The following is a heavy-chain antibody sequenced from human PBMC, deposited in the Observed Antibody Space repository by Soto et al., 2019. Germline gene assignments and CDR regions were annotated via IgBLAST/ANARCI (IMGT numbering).Heavy chain of an antibody. CDR2: IKEDGSEE. Sequence: EVQLVQSGGDLVQPGGSLRLSCVASGFTFSTYWMTWVRQAPGMGLEWVAGIKEDGSEEVYVDSVKGPFSISRDNAKTSLFPPPDRLRAQDPAVFYRGTAISSPFCNFYLWGQGTLVTVSS. CDR1: GFTFSTYW. J-gene: IGHJ4*01. CDR3: GTAISSPFCNFYL. V-gene: IGHV3-7*01. D-gene: IGHD2-15*01.